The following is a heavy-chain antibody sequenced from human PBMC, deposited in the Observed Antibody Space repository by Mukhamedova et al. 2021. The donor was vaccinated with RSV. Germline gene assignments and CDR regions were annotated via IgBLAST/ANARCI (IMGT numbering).Heavy chain of an antibody. V-gene: IGHV3-23*01. Sequence: APGKGLEWVSTISGNGGSTYYADSVKGRFTISSDISKDTVFLQMDTLRADDPAVYYCARARYSSGYFDNWGQGTLVTVYS. D-gene: IGHD6-19*01. J-gene: IGHJ4*02. CDR3: ARARYSSGYFDN. CDR2: ISGNGGST.